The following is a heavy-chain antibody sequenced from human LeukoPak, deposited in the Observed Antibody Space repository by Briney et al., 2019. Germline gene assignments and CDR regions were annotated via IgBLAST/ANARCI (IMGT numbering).Heavy chain of an antibody. D-gene: IGHD3-10*01. CDR3: ARDQTYSGSGIYTYFDY. J-gene: IGHJ4*02. CDR1: GGSISSYY. V-gene: IGHV4-4*07. CDR2: IYTSGST. Sequence: SETLSLTCTVSGGSISSYYWSWIRQPAGKGLEWIGRIYTSGSTNYNPSLKSRATMSVDTSKNQFSLKLTSVTAADTAVYYCARDQTYSGSGIYTYFDYWGQGILVTVSS.